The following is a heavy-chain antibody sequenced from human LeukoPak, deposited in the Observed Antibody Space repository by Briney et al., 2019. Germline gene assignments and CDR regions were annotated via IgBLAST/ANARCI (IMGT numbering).Heavy chain of an antibody. CDR2: TFYRSKWNY. CDR3: AIFAVTGNGMDV. D-gene: IGHD2-21*02. CDR1: GDSVSSKSAA. Sequence: SQTLSLTCAVSGDSVSSKSAAWNWIRQSPSRGFEWLGRTFYRSKWNYDYAVSVKSRINIYPDTSKNQFSLQLNSVTPEDTAVYFCAIFAVTGNGMDVWGQGTTVTVSS. J-gene: IGHJ6*02. V-gene: IGHV6-1*01.